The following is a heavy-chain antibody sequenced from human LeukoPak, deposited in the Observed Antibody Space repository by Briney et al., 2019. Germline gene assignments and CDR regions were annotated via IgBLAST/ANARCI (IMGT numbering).Heavy chain of an antibody. Sequence: GGSLRLSCAASGFTFSSYAMSWVRQAPGKGLEWVSDISGSGGNTYYADSVKGRFTISRDNSKNTLYLQMNSLRAEDTAVYYCARDLGPASQYYDSSGYPNPVWGQGTLVTVSS. CDR3: ARDLGPASQYYDSSGYPNPV. J-gene: IGHJ4*02. D-gene: IGHD3-22*01. CDR2: ISGSGGNT. CDR1: GFTFSSYA. V-gene: IGHV3-23*01.